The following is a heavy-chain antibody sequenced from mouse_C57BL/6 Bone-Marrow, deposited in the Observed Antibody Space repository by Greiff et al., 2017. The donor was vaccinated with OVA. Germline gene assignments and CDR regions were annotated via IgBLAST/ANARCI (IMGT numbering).Heavy chain of an antibody. CDR1: GFTFSDYG. D-gene: IGHD1-1*01. CDR2: ISSGSSTI. Sequence: EVKLMESGGGLVKPGGSLKLSCAASGFTFSDYGMHWVRQAPEKGLEWVAYISSGSSTIYYADTVKGRFTISRDNAKNTLFLQMTSLRSEDTAMYYCARRELHRPYYYAMDYWGQGTSVTVSS. V-gene: IGHV5-17*01. J-gene: IGHJ4*01. CDR3: ARRELHRPYYYAMDY.